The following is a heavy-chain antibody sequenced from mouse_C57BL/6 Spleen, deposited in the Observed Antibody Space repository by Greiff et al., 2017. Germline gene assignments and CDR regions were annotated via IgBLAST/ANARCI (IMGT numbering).Heavy chain of an antibody. Sequence: QVQLKQSGAELVRPGASVTLSCKASGYTFTDYEMHWVKQTPVHGLEWIGAIDPETGGTAYNQKFKGKAILTADKSSSTAYMELRSLTSEDSAVYYCTRAIYYYGSSYWYFDVWGTGTTVTVSS. CDR3: TRAIYYYGSSYWYFDV. J-gene: IGHJ1*03. CDR2: IDPETGGT. CDR1: GYTFTDYE. D-gene: IGHD1-1*01. V-gene: IGHV1-15*01.